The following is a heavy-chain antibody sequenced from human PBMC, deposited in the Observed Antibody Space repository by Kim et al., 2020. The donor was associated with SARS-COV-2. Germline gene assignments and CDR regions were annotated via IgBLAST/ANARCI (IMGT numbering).Heavy chain of an antibody. V-gene: IGHV5-51*01. J-gene: IGHJ4*02. D-gene: IGHD1-26*01. CDR3: ARREWVLSGGYFDY. Sequence: SPSCQGQVTISADKSISTAYLQWSSLKASDTAMYYCARREWVLSGGYFDYWGQGTLVTVSS.